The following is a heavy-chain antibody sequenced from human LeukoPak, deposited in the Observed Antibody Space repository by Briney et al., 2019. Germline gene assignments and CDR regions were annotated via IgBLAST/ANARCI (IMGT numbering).Heavy chain of an antibody. CDR3: ALIDLVPTDYGGNVDAFDI. Sequence: ASVKVSCKASGYTFTGYYMYWVRQAPGQGLEWMGIINPSGGSTSYAQKFQGRVTMTRDTSTSTVYMELSSLRSEDTAVYYCALIDLVPTDYGGNVDAFDIWGQGTMVTVSS. V-gene: IGHV1-46*03. CDR2: INPSGGST. J-gene: IGHJ3*02. CDR1: GYTFTGYY. D-gene: IGHD4-23*01.